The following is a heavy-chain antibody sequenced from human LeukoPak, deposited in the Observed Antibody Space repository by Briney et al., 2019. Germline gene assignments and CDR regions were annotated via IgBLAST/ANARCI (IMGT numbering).Heavy chain of an antibody. CDR1: GFTFSSFW. J-gene: IGHJ4*02. D-gene: IGHD1-1*01. V-gene: IGHV3-7*01. CDR2: INQDGSEK. Sequence: GGSLRLSCAASGFTFSSFWMSWVRQAPGKGLEWVAKINQDGSEKYYVDSVKGRFTMSRDNAKNSLYLQMNSLRAEDTAEYYCATDDLIFKSGTYYWGQGTLVTVSS. CDR3: ATDDLIFKSGTYY.